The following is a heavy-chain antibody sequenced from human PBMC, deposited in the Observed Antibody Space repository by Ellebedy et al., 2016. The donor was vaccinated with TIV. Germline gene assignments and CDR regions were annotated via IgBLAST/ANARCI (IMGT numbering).Heavy chain of an antibody. V-gene: IGHV3-48*02. D-gene: IGHD6-13*01. CDR1: GFTFSRFG. Sequence: PGGSLRLSCAASGFTFSRFGMNWVRQAPGKGLEWVSYISSSSSTIYNADSVKGRFTISRDNAKNSLYLQMNSLRDEDTAVYYCARRWDQKAADIQYWYFDLWGRGTLVTVSS. CDR3: ARRWDQKAADIQYWYFDL. J-gene: IGHJ2*01. CDR2: ISSSSSTI.